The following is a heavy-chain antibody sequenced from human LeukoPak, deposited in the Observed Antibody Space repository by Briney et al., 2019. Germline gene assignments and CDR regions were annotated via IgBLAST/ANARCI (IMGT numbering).Heavy chain of an antibody. D-gene: IGHD1-26*01. CDR1: GGSISSSSYY. Sequence: SETLSLTCTVSGGSISSSSYYWGWIRQPPGKGLEWVGSIYYSGSTYYNPSLKSRVTISVDTSKNQFSLKLSSVTAADTAVYYCARLRIVGATTIDYWDQGTLVTVSS. J-gene: IGHJ4*02. V-gene: IGHV4-39*01. CDR2: IYYSGST. CDR3: ARLRIVGATTIDY.